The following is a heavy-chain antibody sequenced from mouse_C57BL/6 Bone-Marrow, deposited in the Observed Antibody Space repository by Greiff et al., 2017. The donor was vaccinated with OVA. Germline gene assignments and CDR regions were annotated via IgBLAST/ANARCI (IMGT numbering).Heavy chain of an antibody. V-gene: IGHV1-18*01. D-gene: IGHD1-1*01. CDR2: INPNNGGT. CDR3: ARGDYYGSSSFAY. J-gene: IGHJ3*01. Sequence: EVQLQQSGPELVKPGASVKIPCKASGYTFTDYNMDWVKQSHGKSLEWIGDINPNNGGTIYNQKFKGKATLTVDKSSSTAYMELRSLTSEDTAVYDCARGDYYGSSSFAYWGQGTLVTVSA. CDR1: GYTFTDYN.